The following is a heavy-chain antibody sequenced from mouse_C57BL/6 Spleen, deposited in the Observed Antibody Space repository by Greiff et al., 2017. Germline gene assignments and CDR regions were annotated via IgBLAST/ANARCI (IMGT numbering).Heavy chain of an antibody. CDR1: GYTFTSYW. CDR3: ARKSRHYYAMDY. V-gene: IGHV1-52*01. Sequence: QVQLQQPGAELVRPGSSVKLSCKASGYTFTSYWMHWVKQRPIQGLEWIGNIDPSDSETHYNQKFKDKATLTVDKSSSTAYMQLSSLTSEDSAVYYCARKSRHYYAMDYWGQGTSVTVSS. D-gene: IGHD1-1*01. CDR2: IDPSDSET. J-gene: IGHJ4*01.